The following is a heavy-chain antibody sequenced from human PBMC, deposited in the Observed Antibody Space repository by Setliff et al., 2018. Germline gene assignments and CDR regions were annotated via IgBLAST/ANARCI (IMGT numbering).Heavy chain of an antibody. CDR3: ARRETYYNFWSGYFDY. J-gene: IGHJ4*02. V-gene: IGHV4-39*07. CDR2: IYYSGST. D-gene: IGHD3-3*01. CDR1: GGSISSSSYY. Sequence: PSETLSLTCTVSGGSISSSSYYWGWIRQPPGKGLEWIGSIYYSGSTYYNPSLKSRVTILVDTSKNQFSLKLSSVTAADTAVYYCARRETYYNFWSGYFDYWGQGTLVTVSS.